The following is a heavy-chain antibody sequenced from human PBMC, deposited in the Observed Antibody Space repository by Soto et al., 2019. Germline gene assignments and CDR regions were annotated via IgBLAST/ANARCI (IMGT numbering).Heavy chain of an antibody. CDR3: AREPAYYYDSSGYLDY. CDR2: IYYSGST. CDR1: GGSVCSGDYY. J-gene: IGHJ4*02. Sequence: TLSLTCTVSGGSVCSGDYYWSWIRQPPGKGLEWIGYIYYSGSTYYNPSLKSRVTISVDTSKNQFSLKLSSVTAADTAVYYCAREPAYYYDSSGYLDYWGQGTLVTVSS. D-gene: IGHD3-22*01. V-gene: IGHV4-30-4*01.